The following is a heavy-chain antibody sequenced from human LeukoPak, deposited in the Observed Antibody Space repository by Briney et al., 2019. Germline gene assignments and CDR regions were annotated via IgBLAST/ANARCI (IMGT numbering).Heavy chain of an antibody. Sequence: KTSETLSLTCTVSGGSISGSSYYWGWIHQPPGKGLEWIGNIYYSGSTYYNPSLKSRVTISVDTSKNQFSLKLSSVTAADTAVYYCARRGSWLVRRGWFDPWGQGTLVTVSS. J-gene: IGHJ5*02. CDR2: IYYSGST. V-gene: IGHV4-39*07. CDR1: GGSISGSSYY. D-gene: IGHD6-19*01. CDR3: ARRGSWLVRRGWFDP.